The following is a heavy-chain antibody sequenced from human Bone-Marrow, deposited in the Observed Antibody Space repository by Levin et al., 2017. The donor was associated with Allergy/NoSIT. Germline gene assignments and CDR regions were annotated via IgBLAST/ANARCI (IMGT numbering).Heavy chain of an antibody. CDR2: IYSGGST. CDR1: GFTVSSNY. V-gene: IGHV3-53*01. D-gene: IGHD1-1*01. Sequence: GESLKISCAASGFTVSSNYMSWVRQAPGKGLEWVSVIYSGGSTYYADSVKGRFTISRDNSKNTLYLQMNSLRAEDTAVYYCAREGNWNRPNYYYGMDVWGQGTTVTVSS. J-gene: IGHJ6*02. CDR3: AREGNWNRPNYYYGMDV.